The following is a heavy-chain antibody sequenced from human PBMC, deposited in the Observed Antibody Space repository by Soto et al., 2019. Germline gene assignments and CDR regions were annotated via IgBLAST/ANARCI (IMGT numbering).Heavy chain of an antibody. CDR1: GFTFSSYS. J-gene: IGHJ1*01. V-gene: IGHV3-21*01. CDR3: ARGRIAAAGYEWEYFQH. D-gene: IGHD6-13*01. Sequence: GGSLRLSCAASGFTFSSYSMNWVRQAPGKGLEWVSSISSSSSYIYYADSVKGRFTISRDNAKNSLYLQMNSLRAEDTAVYYCARGRIAAAGYEWEYFQHWGQGTLVTVSS. CDR2: ISSSSSYI.